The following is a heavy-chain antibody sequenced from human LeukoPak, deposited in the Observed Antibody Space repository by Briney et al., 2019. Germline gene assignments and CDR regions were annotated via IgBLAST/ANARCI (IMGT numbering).Heavy chain of an antibody. CDR1: GFTFSSYG. V-gene: IGHV3-30*03. CDR2: ISYDGSNK. J-gene: IGHJ4*02. D-gene: IGHD4-11*01. CDR3: QSNSDSFDY. Sequence: GGSLRLSCAASGFTFSSYGMHWVRQAPGKGLEWVAVISYDGSNKDYAESVKGRVTISRDNSKNTLYLQMNSLRAEDTAVYYCQSNSDSFDYWGQGTLITVSS.